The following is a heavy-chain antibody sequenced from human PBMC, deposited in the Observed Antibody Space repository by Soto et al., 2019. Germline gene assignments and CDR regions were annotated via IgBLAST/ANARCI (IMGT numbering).Heavy chain of an antibody. V-gene: IGHV3-73*01. D-gene: IGHD6-19*01. Sequence: GGSLRLSCAASGFSFSAAAMLWVRQASGRGQEGIGSIRSKTNNYATIFSASVKGRFIISRDDSKNTTYLDMTSLKYEETAVYYCTTRNSIGSDDWGQGSRGTGSA. CDR3: TTRNSIGSDD. CDR1: GFSFSAAA. CDR2: IRSKTNNYAT. J-gene: IGHJ4*02.